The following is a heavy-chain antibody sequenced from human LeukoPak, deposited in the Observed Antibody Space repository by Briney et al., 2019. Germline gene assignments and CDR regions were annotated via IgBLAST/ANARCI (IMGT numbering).Heavy chain of an antibody. CDR3: ARDPDYGDFNWFDP. Sequence: GGSLRLSCAASGFTFSSYWMSWVRQAPGKGLEWVANIKQDGSEKYYVDSVKGRFTISRDNAKNSLYLQMNSLRAEDMAVYYCARDPDYGDFNWFDPWGQGILVTVSS. J-gene: IGHJ5*02. D-gene: IGHD4-17*01. CDR2: IKQDGSEK. CDR1: GFTFSSYW. V-gene: IGHV3-7*01.